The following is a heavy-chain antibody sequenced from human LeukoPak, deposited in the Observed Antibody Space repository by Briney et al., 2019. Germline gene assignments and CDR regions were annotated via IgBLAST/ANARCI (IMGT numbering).Heavy chain of an antibody. CDR2: ITSSSTI. CDR1: GFTFSNYN. CDR3: ARRFDS. J-gene: IGHJ4*02. V-gene: IGHV3-48*02. Sequence: GGSLRLSCAASGFTFSNYNMNWVRQAPGRGLEWVSHITSSSTIYYADSVKGRFTISRDNAKNSLYLQMNSLRDEDTAVYYCARRFDSWGQGTLVTVSS.